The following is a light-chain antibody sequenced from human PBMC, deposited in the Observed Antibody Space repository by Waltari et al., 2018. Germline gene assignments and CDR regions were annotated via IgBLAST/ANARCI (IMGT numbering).Light chain of an antibody. CDR1: QSVSRT. Sequence: EIVLTQSPGTLSLSPGERATLPCRASQSVSRTLAWYQQKPGQAPKLLIYGASIRATGIPDGFTGSGSGTDFSLTISSLEPEDFAIYFCQHYVRLPATFGQGTKVEIK. CDR2: GAS. CDR3: QHYVRLPAT. V-gene: IGKV3-20*01. J-gene: IGKJ1*01.